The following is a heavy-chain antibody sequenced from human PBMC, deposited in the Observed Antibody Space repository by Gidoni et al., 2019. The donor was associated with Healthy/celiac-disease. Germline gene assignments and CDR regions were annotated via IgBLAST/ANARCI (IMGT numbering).Heavy chain of an antibody. V-gene: IGHV3-48*01. Sequence: EVQLVESGGGLVQPGGSLRLSCAASGFTFSSYSMNWVRQAPGKGLEWVSYISRSSSTIYYADSVKGRFTISRDNAKNSLYLQMNSLRAEDTAVYYCARDIRYSRAPFDYWGQETLVTVSS. D-gene: IGHD6-13*01. J-gene: IGHJ4*02. CDR1: GFTFSSYS. CDR2: ISRSSSTI. CDR3: ARDIRYSRAPFDY.